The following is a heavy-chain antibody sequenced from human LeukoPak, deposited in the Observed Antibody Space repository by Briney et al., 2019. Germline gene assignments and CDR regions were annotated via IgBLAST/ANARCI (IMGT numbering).Heavy chain of an antibody. J-gene: IGHJ4*02. CDR2: MSYDGRNK. CDR3: ARDDCSSGICYGDH. V-gene: IGHV3-30*04. Sequence: GRSLRLSCAASGFTLTDYAMHWVRQAPGKGLVWVTYMSYDGRNKYYADSVKGRFTISRDSSKNTLYLQMHSPTTDDTAMYYCARDDCSSGICYGDHWGQGTLVTVSS. D-gene: IGHD2-15*01. CDR1: GFTLTDYA.